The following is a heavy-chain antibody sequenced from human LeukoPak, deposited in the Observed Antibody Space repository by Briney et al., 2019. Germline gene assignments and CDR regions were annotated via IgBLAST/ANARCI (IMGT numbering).Heavy chain of an antibody. J-gene: IGHJ5*02. Sequence: SSETLSLTCTVSSGSISSSSYYWGWIRQPPGKGLEWIGSIYYSGSTFYNPSLESRVTISVDTSKNQFSLKLSSVTAADTAVYYCAREGNWGSSGWFDPWGQGTLVTVSS. CDR1: SGSISSSSYY. D-gene: IGHD7-27*01. CDR2: IYYSGST. V-gene: IGHV4-39*07. CDR3: AREGNWGSSGWFDP.